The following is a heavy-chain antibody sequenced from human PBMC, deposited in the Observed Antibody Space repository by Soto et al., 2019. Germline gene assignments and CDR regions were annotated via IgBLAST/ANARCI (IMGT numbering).Heavy chain of an antibody. CDR1: GGSFSDFA. V-gene: IGHV1-69*01. CDR2: IIPMFAAS. Sequence: QVQLAQSGAEVRKPGSSVKVSCGASGGSFSDFAFSWVRQAPGQGLEWMGGIIPMFAASKYAQRFQDRVTSTADESTTTVYLALSSLPSDDTATYYCARGGIVAVPAALSSYHDYANYRFDSWGQGTLVTVSS. CDR3: ARGGIVAVPAALSSYHDYANYRFDS. D-gene: IGHD2-15*01. J-gene: IGHJ4*02.